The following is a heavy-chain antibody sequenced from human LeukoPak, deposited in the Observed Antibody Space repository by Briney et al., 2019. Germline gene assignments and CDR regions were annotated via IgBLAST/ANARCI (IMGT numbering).Heavy chain of an antibody. V-gene: IGHV4-59*01. CDR1: GGSISSYY. D-gene: IGHD3-22*01. CDR3: ARGGLYYYDSSGYVDY. J-gene: IGHJ4*02. CDR2: VYYSGST. Sequence: SETLSLTCTVSGGSISSYYWSWIRQPPGKGLEWIGYVYYSGSTNYNPSLKSRVTISVDTSKNQFSLKLSSVTAADTAVYYCARGGLYYYDSSGYVDYWGQGTLVTVSS.